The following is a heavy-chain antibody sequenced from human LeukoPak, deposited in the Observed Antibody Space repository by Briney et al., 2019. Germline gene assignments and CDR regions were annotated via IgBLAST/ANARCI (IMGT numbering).Heavy chain of an antibody. CDR3: AKMTTVTRYYYYGMDV. D-gene: IGHD4-17*01. Sequence: GGSLRLSCAASGFTFSTYWMQWVRQAPGKGLVWVSRINSDGSTTTYADSVKGRFTISRDNAKNSLYLQMNSLRAEDTAVYYCAKMTTVTRYYYYGMDVWGQGTTVTVSS. V-gene: IGHV3-74*01. J-gene: IGHJ6*02. CDR2: INSDGSTT. CDR1: GFTFSTYW.